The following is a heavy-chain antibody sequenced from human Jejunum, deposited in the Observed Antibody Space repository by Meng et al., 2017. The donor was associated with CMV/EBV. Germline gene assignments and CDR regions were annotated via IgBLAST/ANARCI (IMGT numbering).Heavy chain of an antibody. CDR1: SGSYY. Sequence: SGSYYWSWIRPPPGKGLEWIGYIYDSGSTNYNPSLKSRVTISVDTSKNQFSLKLSSVTAADTAVYYCARGAYDFWSGYYGNAFDIWGQGTMVTVSS. D-gene: IGHD3-3*01. CDR2: IYDSGST. J-gene: IGHJ3*02. V-gene: IGHV4-61*01. CDR3: ARGAYDFWSGYYGNAFDI.